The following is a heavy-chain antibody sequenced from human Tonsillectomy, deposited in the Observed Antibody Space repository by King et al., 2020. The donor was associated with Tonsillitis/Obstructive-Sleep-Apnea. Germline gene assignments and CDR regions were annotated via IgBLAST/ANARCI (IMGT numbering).Heavy chain of an antibody. V-gene: IGHV4-34*01. Sequence: VQLQQWGAGLLKPSETLSLTCAVYGGSFSSYYWSWIRQPPGKGLEWIGEINHSGSTNYNPSLKSRVTISVDTSKNQFSLKLSSVNAAGTAVYYCARADLGVVGGSGYYYYYMDVWGKGTTVTVSS. CDR2: INHSGST. CDR3: ARADLGVVGGSGYYYYYMDV. D-gene: IGHD3-3*01. J-gene: IGHJ6*03. CDR1: GGSFSSYY.